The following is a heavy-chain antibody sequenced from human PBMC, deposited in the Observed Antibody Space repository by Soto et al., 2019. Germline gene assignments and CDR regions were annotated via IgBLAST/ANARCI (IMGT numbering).Heavy chain of an antibody. CDR2: IWYDGSNK. J-gene: IGHJ4*02. Sequence: QVQLVESGGGVVQPGRSLRLSCAAAGFMFTTYGLHWVRQAPGKGLEWVAVIWYDGSNKYYADSLKGRFTNSRDQSKNILYLEKNCVRLKDTAVYYCVKDHCGGDCYSDPYFDYWGQGTRVTVSS. D-gene: IGHD2-21*02. V-gene: IGHV3-33*03. CDR1: GFMFTTYG. CDR3: VKDHCGGDCYSDPYFDY.